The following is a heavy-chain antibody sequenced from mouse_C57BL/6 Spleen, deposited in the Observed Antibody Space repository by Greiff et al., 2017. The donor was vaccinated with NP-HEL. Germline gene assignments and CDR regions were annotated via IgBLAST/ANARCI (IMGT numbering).Heavy chain of an antibody. J-gene: IGHJ4*01. CDR3: AKWLLLDYYAMDY. V-gene: IGHV1-26*01. CDR1: GYTFTDYY. CDR2: INPNNGGT. D-gene: IGHD2-3*01. Sequence: VQLQQSGPELVKPGASVKISCKASGYTFTDYYMNWVKQSHGKSLEWIGDINPNNGGTSYNQKFKGKATLTVDKSSSTAYMELRSLTSEDSAVYYCAKWLLLDYYAMDYWGQGTSVTVSS.